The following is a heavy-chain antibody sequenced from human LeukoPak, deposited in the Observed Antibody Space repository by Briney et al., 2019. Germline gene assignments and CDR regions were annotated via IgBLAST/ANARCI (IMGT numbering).Heavy chain of an antibody. V-gene: IGHV4-39*01. Sequence: PSETLSLTCTVSGGSISSSSRYWGWIRQPPRKGLGWIGSIYPSGSTHYNPSLKSRVSISVDTSKNQFSLNLSSVTAADTAVYYCARQPTVTTFDSWGQGTLVTVSS. CDR2: IYPSGST. CDR1: GGSISSSSRY. J-gene: IGHJ4*02. CDR3: ARQPTVTTFDS. D-gene: IGHD4-17*01.